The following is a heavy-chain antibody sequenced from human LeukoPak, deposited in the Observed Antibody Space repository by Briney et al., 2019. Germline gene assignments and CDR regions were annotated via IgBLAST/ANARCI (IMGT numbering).Heavy chain of an antibody. CDR1: GGSISSGDYY. J-gene: IGHJ4*02. D-gene: IGHD2-15*01. V-gene: IGHV4-30-4*08. Sequence: SETLSLTCTVSGGSISSGDYYWSWIRQPQGKGLEWIGYIYYSGSTYYNPSLKSRVTISVDTSKNQFSLKLSSVTAADTAVYYCARGRVRRIYFDYWGQGTLVTVSS. CDR2: IYYSGST. CDR3: ARGRVRRIYFDY.